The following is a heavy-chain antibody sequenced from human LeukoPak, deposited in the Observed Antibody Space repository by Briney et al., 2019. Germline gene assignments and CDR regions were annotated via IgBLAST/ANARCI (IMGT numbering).Heavy chain of an antibody. D-gene: IGHD6-6*01. J-gene: IGHJ3*02. V-gene: IGHV4-59*08. CDR2: IYYSGST. Sequence: PSETLSLTCTVSGGSISSYYWSWIRQPPGKGLEWIGYIYYSGSTNYNPSLKSRVTISVDTSKNQFSLKLSSVTAADTAVYYCARRGSFSSRRRNAFDIWAKGQWSPSLQ. CDR1: GGSISSYY. CDR3: ARRGSFSSRRRNAFDI.